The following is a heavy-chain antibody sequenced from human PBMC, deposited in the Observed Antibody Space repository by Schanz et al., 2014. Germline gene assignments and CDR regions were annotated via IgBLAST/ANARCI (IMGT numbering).Heavy chain of an antibody. CDR2: ISSSSSYI. CDR3: ARDGDFDY. Sequence: EVQLLESGGGLVQPGGSLRLSCAASGFSFRKSAMSWVRQAPGKGLEWVSSISSSSSYISYADSVKGRFTISRDNAKNSLYLQMNSLRAEDTAVYYCARDGDFDYWGQGTLVTVSS. J-gene: IGHJ4*02. V-gene: IGHV3-21*02. CDR1: GFSFRKSA.